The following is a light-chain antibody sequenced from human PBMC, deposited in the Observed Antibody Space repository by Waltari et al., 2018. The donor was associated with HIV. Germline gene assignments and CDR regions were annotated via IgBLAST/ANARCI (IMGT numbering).Light chain of an antibody. Sequence: EIVMPQSATTLSVSPGDRATVSCRASPSIASNLAWYQQKPGQAPRLLIHGSSTRATGIPARFSGSGSGTEFTLTISSLQSEDFAVYYCQQYNNGPITFGQGTRLEIK. V-gene: IGKV3-15*01. CDR3: QQYNNGPIT. CDR1: PSIASN. J-gene: IGKJ5*01. CDR2: GSS.